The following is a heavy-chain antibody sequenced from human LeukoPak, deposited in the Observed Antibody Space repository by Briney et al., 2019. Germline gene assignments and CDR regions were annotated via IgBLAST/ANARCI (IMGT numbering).Heavy chain of an antibody. J-gene: IGHJ4*02. CDR1: GFTFSSYD. CDR2: IHSRCGTI. CDR3: ARKLTGTTYFDC. Sequence: GGALRLSCAASGFTFSSYDKNWVRQAPGKGLEWVSYIHSRCGTIYYADSVKGRFTISRDNAKNSVYLRMNSLRAEDTALYYCARKLTGTTYFDCWGQGTLVTVSS. V-gene: IGHV3-48*03. D-gene: IGHD1-1*01.